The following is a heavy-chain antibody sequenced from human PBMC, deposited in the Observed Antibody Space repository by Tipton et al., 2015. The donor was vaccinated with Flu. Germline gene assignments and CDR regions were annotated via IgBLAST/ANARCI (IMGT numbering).Heavy chain of an antibody. J-gene: IGHJ4*02. D-gene: IGHD2-21*01. CDR1: GYSFSNYW. Sequence: QSGPEVKKPGESLKISCQGSGYSFSNYWIGWVRQKPGKGLEWMGIIYPADSDTAYSPSFEGQVTVSADKSISTTYLQWSSLKASDTAIYYCVRHVGYSSIPFDYWGQGTLVTVSS. CDR3: VRHVGYSSIPFDY. V-gene: IGHV5-51*06. CDR2: IYPADSDT.